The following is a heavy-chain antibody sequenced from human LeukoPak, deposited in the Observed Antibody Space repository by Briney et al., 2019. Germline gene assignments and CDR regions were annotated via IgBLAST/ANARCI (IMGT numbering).Heavy chain of an antibody. Sequence: PSETLSLTCTVSGDSISSYNWSWIRQPPRKRLEWIGHIYNSDNSNDNPSLKSRVTMSIDTSKNQFSLMLSSVTATDTAVYYCAREVLGVGARPTYYYYYYMDVWGKGTTVTVSS. CDR2: IYNSDNS. CDR3: AREVLGVGARPTYYYYYYMDV. J-gene: IGHJ6*03. V-gene: IGHV4-4*09. CDR1: GDSISSYN. D-gene: IGHD1-26*01.